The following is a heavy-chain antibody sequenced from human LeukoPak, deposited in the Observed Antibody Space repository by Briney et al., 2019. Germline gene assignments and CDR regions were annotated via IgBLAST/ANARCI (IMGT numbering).Heavy chain of an antibody. J-gene: IGHJ4*02. CDR1: GFTFISYW. CDR3: VKDGGYNLDS. Sequence: GGSLRLSCAASGFTFISYWMHWVRQAPGKGLVWVSRINIEGTTTTYADAVKGRFTISRDNAKNTLYLQMNSLRAEDTAVYYCVKDGGYNLDSWGQGTLVTVPS. CDR2: INIEGTTT. V-gene: IGHV3-74*01. D-gene: IGHD5-24*01.